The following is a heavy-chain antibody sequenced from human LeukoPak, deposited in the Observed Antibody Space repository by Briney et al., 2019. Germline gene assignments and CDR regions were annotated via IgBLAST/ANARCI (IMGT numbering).Heavy chain of an antibody. Sequence: SAISGSGGSTYYADSVKGRFTISRDNSKNTLYLQMNSLRAEDTAVYYCAKVGYYYYMDVWGKGTTVTVSS. J-gene: IGHJ6*03. CDR3: AKVGYYYYMDV. CDR2: ISGSGGST. V-gene: IGHV3-23*01.